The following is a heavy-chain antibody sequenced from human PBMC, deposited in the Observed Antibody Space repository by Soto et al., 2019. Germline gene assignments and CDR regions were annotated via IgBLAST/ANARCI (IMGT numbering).Heavy chain of an antibody. CDR2: VYYRGRS. CDR3: VSQRTSVLTQAYFDY. V-gene: IGHV4-39*01. Sequence: PWETLSLTCTISCGPGRDRNYYWGWIRQSPGKGLEWIGSVYYRGRSYSKSSVKSRVTISVDTSKNQFSLNLNSVTASDTAVYFCVSQRTSVLTQAYFDYWGPGALVTVSS. J-gene: IGHJ4*02. CDR1: CGPGRDRNYY. D-gene: IGHD2-8*01.